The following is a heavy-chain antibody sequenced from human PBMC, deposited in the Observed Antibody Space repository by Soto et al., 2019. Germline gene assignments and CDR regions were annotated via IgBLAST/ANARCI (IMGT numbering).Heavy chain of an antibody. J-gene: IGHJ6*03. CDR1: GFSFSSHS. CDR3: ARDQRYGDRYNYYSVDV. D-gene: IGHD2-21*02. V-gene: IGHV3-48*01. CDR2: ISSTSFSI. Sequence: EVQLVESGGGLIQPGGSLRLSCAASGFSFSSHSMNWVRQAPGKGLEWVSYISSTSFSIYYADSVKGRFTISRDNAKNSLYLQMNSLRAEDTAVYYCARDQRYGDRYNYYSVDVWGKGTTVTVSS.